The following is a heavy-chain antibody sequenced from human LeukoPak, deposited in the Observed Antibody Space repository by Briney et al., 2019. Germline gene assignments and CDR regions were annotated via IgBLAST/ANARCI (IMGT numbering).Heavy chain of an antibody. CDR1: GFTFSSYA. J-gene: IGHJ4*02. V-gene: IGHV3-30-3*01. CDR2: ISYDGSNK. Sequence: PGGSLRLSCAASGFTFSSYAMHWVRQAPGKGLEWVAVISYDGSNKYYADSVKGRFTISRDNSKNTLYLQMNSLRAEDTAVYYCARGWAPPYDYWGQGTLVTVSS. CDR3: ARGWAPPYDY. D-gene: IGHD1-26*01.